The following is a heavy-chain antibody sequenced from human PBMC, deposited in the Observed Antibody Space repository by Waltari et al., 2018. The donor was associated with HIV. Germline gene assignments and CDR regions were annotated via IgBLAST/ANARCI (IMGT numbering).Heavy chain of an antibody. CDR1: GGSISSSSYY. D-gene: IGHD6-13*01. CDR2: IYYSGST. J-gene: IGHJ6*02. Sequence: QLQLQESGPGLVKPSETLSLTCTVSGGSISSSSYYWGWIRQPPGKGLEWIGSIYYSGSTYHHPSLKSRVTISVDTSKNQFSLKLSSVTAADTAVYYCARDGGGYMRAAAGTHRNMRYYYYGMDVWGQGTTVTVSS. CDR3: ARDGGGYMRAAAGTHRNMRYYYYGMDV. V-gene: IGHV4-39*07.